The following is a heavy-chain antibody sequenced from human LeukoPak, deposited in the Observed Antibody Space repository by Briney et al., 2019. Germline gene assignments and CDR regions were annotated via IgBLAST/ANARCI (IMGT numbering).Heavy chain of an antibody. J-gene: IGHJ4*02. CDR3: AKEGWNCSSTSCYRDPFDY. D-gene: IGHD2-2*01. Sequence: PGGSLRLSCAASGFTFSSYAMSWVRQAPGKGLEWVSAISGSGGSTYYADSVKGRFTISRDNSKNTLYPQMNSLRAEDTAVYYCAKEGWNCSSTSCYRDPFDYWGQGTLVTVSS. CDR2: ISGSGGST. V-gene: IGHV3-23*01. CDR1: GFTFSSYA.